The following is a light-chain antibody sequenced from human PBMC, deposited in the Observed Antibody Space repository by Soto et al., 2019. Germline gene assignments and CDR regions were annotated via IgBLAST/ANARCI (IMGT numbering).Light chain of an antibody. CDR2: GNS. Sequence: QSVLTQQPSVSGAPGLRVTISCTGSSSTIGAGYDVHWYQQLPGTAPKLLIYGNSNRPSGVPDRFSGSKSGTSASLAITGLQAEDEADYYCQSYDSSLRGWVFVGGTKLTVL. CDR3: QSYDSSLRGWV. V-gene: IGLV1-40*01. J-gene: IGLJ3*02. CDR1: SSTIGAGYD.